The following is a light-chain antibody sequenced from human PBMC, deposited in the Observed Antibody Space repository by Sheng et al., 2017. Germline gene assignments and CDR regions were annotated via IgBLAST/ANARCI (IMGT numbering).Light chain of an antibody. V-gene: IGKV1-39*01. Sequence: DIQMTQSPSSLSASVGDRVIITCRASQIISSYLNWYQVKPGKAPKVLIYASSNLQSGAPSRFSGSGSGTYFTLAISSLQPEDSATYYCQQSYSTPFTFGGGPRWRS. CDR2: ASS. CDR1: QIISSY. CDR3: QQSYSTPFT. J-gene: IGKJ4*01.